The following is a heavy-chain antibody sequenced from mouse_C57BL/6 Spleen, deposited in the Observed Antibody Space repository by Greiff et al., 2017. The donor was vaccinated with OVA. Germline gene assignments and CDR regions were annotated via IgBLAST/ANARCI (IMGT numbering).Heavy chain of an antibody. CDR1: GYNFTSYW. D-gene: IGHD1-1*01. J-gene: IGHJ2*01. Sequence: QVQLQQPGAELVKPGASVKVSCKASGYNFTSYWMHWVKQRPGQGLEWIGRIHPSDSDTNYNQKFKGKATLTVDKSSSTAYMQLSSLTSEDSAVYYCAMPITTVVGRDWWGQGTTLTVSS. CDR2: IHPSDSDT. CDR3: AMPITTVVGRDW. V-gene: IGHV1-74*01.